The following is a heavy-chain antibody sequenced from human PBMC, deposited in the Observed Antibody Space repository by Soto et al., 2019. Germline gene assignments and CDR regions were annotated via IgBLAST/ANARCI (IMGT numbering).Heavy chain of an antibody. Sequence: TSETLSLTCAVSGGSISSGGYSWSWIRQPPGKGLEWIGYIYHSGSTYYNPSLKSRVTISVDRSKNQFSLKLTSVTAANTAVYYCARDLTPGTIHSAWGQGTLVTVSS. CDR1: GGSISSGGYS. CDR2: IYHSGST. D-gene: IGHD1-7*01. J-gene: IGHJ5*02. CDR3: ARDLTPGTIHSA. V-gene: IGHV4-30-2*01.